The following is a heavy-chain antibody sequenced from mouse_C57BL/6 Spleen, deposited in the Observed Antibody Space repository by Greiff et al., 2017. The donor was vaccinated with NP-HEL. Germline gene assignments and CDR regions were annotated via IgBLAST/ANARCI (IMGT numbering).Heavy chain of an antibody. J-gene: IGHJ4*01. V-gene: IGHV1-61*01. CDR1: GYTFTSYW. CDR2: IYPSDSET. D-gene: IGHD1-1*01. Sequence: QVQLQQPGAELVRPGSSVKLSCKASGYTFTSYWMDWVKQRPGQGLEWIGNIYPSDSETHYNQKFKDKATLAVDKSSSTAYMQLSSLTSEDSAVYYCARVGNYYGHYYAMDYWGQGTSVTVSS. CDR3: ARVGNYYGHYYAMDY.